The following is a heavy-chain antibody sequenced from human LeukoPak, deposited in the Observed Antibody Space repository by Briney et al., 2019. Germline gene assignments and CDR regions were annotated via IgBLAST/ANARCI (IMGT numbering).Heavy chain of an antibody. V-gene: IGHV4-39*01. CDR2: MHYSGNT. CDR3: ARSIINMVRGVIIDFDY. J-gene: IGHJ4*02. Sequence: PSETLSLTCTVSGGSISSSSYYWGWIRQPPGKGLEWIGSMHYSGNTYYNPSLKSRVTISVDTSKKQFSLKLSSVTAADTAVYYCARSIINMVRGVIIDFDYWGQGTLVTVSS. CDR1: GGSISSSSYY. D-gene: IGHD3-10*01.